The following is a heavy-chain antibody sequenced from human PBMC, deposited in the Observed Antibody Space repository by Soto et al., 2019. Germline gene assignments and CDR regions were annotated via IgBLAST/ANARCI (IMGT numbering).Heavy chain of an antibody. V-gene: IGHV3-30*18. CDR2: ISYDGSNK. J-gene: IGHJ4*02. CDR3: AKDQPGWSLVY. CDR1: GFTFSSYG. D-gene: IGHD6-19*01. Sequence: QVQLVESGGGVVQPGRSLRLSCAASGFTFSSYGMHWVRQAPGKGLEWVAVISYDGSNKYYADSVKGRFTISRDNSKNTLYLHMNSLRAEDTAVYYRAKDQPGWSLVYWGQGTLVTVSS.